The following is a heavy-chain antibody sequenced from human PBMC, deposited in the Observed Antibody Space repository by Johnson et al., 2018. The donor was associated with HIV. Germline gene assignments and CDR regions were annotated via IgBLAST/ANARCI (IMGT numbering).Heavy chain of an antibody. D-gene: IGHD3-10*01. CDR3: ASEVRGVLDI. J-gene: IGHJ3*02. Sequence: QVQLVESGGGLIQPGRSLRLSCAASGFTFSSYGMHWVRQAPGKGLEWVAFIRYDGSNKYYADSVKGRFTISRDNSKNTLYLQMNSLRVEDTAVYYCASEVRGVLDIWGQGTMVTVSS. V-gene: IGHV3-30*02. CDR1: GFTFSSYG. CDR2: IRYDGSNK.